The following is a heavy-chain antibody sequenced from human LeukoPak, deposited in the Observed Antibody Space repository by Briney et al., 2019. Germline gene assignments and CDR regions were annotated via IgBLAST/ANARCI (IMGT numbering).Heavy chain of an antibody. CDR1: GYTFTSYG. CDR2: ISAYNGNT. J-gene: IGHJ6*03. Sequence: GASVKVSCKASGYTFTSYGISWVRQAPGQGREWMGWISAYNGNTNYAQKLQGRITMTTDTSTSTAYMELRSLRSDDTAVYYCARDARITGTTFYYYYMDVWGKGTTVTVSS. CDR3: ARDARITGTTFYYYYMDV. V-gene: IGHV1-18*01. D-gene: IGHD1-7*01.